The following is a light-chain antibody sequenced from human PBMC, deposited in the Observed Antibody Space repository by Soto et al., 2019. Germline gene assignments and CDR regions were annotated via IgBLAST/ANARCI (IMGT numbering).Light chain of an antibody. CDR2: DVS. J-gene: IGLJ1*01. CDR3: CSYAGSYTFGYV. CDR1: SSDVGGYNY. V-gene: IGLV2-11*01. Sequence: SALTQPRSVSGSPGQSVTISCTGTSSDVGGYNYVSWYQQHPGKAPKLMIYDVSKRPSGVPDRFSGSKSGNTASLTISGLQAEDEADYYCCSYAGSYTFGYVFETGTKVTVL.